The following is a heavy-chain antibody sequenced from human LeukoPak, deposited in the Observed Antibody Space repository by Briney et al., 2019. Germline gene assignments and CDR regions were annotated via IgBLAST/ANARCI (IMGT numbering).Heavy chain of an antibody. CDR1: GFTSSNHA. CDR3: AKERQQWLVTGNFDS. V-gene: IGHV3-23*01. Sequence: GGSLRLSCAASGFTSSNHAMSWVRQAPGKWLDWVSSISATRGNTYYADSVKGRFTISRDTSRKALYLQMSSLRVDDTAVYYCAKERQQWLVTGNFDSWGQGTLVTVSS. D-gene: IGHD6-19*01. CDR2: ISATRGNT. J-gene: IGHJ4*02.